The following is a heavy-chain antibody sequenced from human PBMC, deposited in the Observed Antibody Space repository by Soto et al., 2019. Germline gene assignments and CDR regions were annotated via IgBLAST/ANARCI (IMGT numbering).Heavy chain of an antibody. CDR3: ARVKVGDLFRFNWFFDL. J-gene: IGHJ2*01. V-gene: IGHV4-30-2*01. Sequence: TLSLTCDVSGDTISTGGYTWTWIRQPPGKGLEWIAYIFHTGSTFYNSSLKPRVSISVDRSKNQFSLKLKSVTETDTAVYYCARVKVGDLFRFNWFFDLWGRGTLVTVSS. CDR1: GDTISTGGYT. CDR2: IFHTGST. D-gene: IGHD3-3*01.